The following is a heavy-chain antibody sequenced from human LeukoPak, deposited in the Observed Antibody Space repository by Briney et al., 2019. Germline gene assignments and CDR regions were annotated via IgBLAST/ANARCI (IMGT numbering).Heavy chain of an antibody. Sequence: PGGSLRLSCAASGFTFSSYAMSWVRQAPGKGLEWVSAISDSGDSTYYADSVKGRFTISRDNSKNTLYLQMDSLRAEDTAVYYCAKETSYTPWFDPWGQGTLVTVSS. CDR1: GFTFSSYA. V-gene: IGHV3-23*01. J-gene: IGHJ5*02. CDR3: AKETSYTPWFDP. D-gene: IGHD2-2*02. CDR2: ISDSGDST.